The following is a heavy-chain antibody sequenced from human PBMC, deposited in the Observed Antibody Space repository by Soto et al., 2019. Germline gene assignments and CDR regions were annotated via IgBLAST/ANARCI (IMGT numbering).Heavy chain of an antibody. CDR1: GGSISETTG. D-gene: IGHD3-3*01. J-gene: IGHJ4*02. V-gene: IGHV4-4*02. Sequence: SETLSLTCAVSGGSISETTGYIWVRQPPGKGLEWIGEIYYSGSTSYNPSLKSRVSISLDRSKRQFSLNLASVTAADTAVYYCATGYFYNSGSYYTMGNWGQGALVTVSS. CDR2: IYYSGST. CDR3: ATGYFYNSGSYYTMGN.